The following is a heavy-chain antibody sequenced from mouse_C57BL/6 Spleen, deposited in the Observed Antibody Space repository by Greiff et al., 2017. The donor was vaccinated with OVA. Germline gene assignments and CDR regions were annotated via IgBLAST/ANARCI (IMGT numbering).Heavy chain of an antibody. V-gene: IGHV1-42*01. CDR2: INPSTGGT. CDR1: GYSFTGYY. Sequence: EVQLQQSGPELVKPGASVKISCKASGYSFTGYYMNWVKQSPEKSLEWIGDINPSTGGTTYNQKFKAKATLTVDKSSSTAYMQLRSLTSEDSAVYYCARTHKYYYAMDYWGQGTSVTVSS. CDR3: ARTHKYYYAMDY. J-gene: IGHJ4*01.